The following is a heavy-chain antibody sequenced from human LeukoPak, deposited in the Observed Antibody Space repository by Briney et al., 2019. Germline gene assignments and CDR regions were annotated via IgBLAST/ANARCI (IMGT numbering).Heavy chain of an antibody. V-gene: IGHV3-33*01. Sequence: GGSLRLSCAASGFTLSIYGMHWVRRAPGKGLKWVAVIWDDGSNKYYEDSVEGRFTISRDNSKNTVYLQMNSLRDEDTAVYYCARDNTALDYWGQGTLVTVSS. CDR2: IWDDGSNK. CDR3: ARDNTALDY. D-gene: IGHD5-18*01. CDR1: GFTLSIYG. J-gene: IGHJ4*02.